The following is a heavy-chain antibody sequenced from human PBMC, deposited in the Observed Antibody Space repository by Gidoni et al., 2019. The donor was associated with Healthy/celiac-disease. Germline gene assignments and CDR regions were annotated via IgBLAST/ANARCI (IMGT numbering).Heavy chain of an antibody. CDR2: ISSSSSYT. V-gene: IGHV3-11*06. CDR3: ARDWDYYDSSGYYI. CDR1: GFTFSDYY. D-gene: IGHD3-22*01. J-gene: IGHJ3*02. Sequence: QVQLVESGGGLVKPGGSLRLSCAASGFTFSDYYMSWIRQAPGKGLEWVSYISSSSSYTNYADSVKGRFTISRDNAKNSLYLQMNSLRAEDTAVYYCARDWDYYDSSGYYIWGQGTMVTVSS.